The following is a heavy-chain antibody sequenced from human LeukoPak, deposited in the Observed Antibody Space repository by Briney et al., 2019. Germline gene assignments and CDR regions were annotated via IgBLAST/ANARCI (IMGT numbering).Heavy chain of an antibody. D-gene: IGHD6-19*01. CDR3: ARDKGWYYFDY. CDR1: GFTFSSYS. Sequence: GGSLRLSCAASGFTFSSYSMNWVRQAPGKGLEWVSSITSSSSYIYYADSVKGRFTISRDNAKNSLYLQMNSLRAEDTAVYYCARDKGWYYFDYWGQGTLVTVSS. CDR2: ITSSSSYI. V-gene: IGHV3-21*01. J-gene: IGHJ4*02.